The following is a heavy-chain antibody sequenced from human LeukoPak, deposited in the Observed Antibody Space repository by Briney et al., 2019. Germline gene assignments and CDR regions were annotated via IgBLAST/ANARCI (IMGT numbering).Heavy chain of an antibody. Sequence: GSLRLSCAASGFPFSSYSMNWVRQAPGKGLEWVSSISSSSSYIYYADSVKGRFTISRDNAKNSLYLQMNSLRAEDTAVYYCAREMGDWGYFDYWGQGTLVTVSS. D-gene: IGHD7-27*01. V-gene: IGHV3-21*01. CDR3: AREMGDWGYFDY. CDR1: GFPFSSYS. J-gene: IGHJ4*02. CDR2: ISSSSSYI.